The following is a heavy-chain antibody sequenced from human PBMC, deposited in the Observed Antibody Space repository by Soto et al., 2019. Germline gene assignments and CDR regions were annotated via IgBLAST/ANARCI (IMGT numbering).Heavy chain of an antibody. CDR2: ISWNSGSI. J-gene: IGHJ4*02. CDR3: AKDIRGKGSSGLFDY. Sequence: GGSLRLSCAASGFTFDDYAMHWVRQAPGKGLEWVSGISWNSGSIGYADSVKGRFTISRDNAKNSLYLQMNSLRAEDTALYYCAKDIRGKGSSGLFDYWGQGTLVTVSS. CDR1: GFTFDDYA. D-gene: IGHD6-6*01. V-gene: IGHV3-9*01.